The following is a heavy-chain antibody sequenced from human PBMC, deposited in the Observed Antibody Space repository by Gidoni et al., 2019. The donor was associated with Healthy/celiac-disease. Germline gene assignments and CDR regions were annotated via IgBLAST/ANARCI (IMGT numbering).Heavy chain of an antibody. CDR3: ASPSGSYYYYGMDV. J-gene: IGHJ6*02. CDR1: GGSISSGGYD. CDR2: IDYSGST. Sequence: QVQLQESGPGLVKPSQTLSLTCTVSGGSISSGGYDWSWIRQHPGKGLEWIGYIDYSGSTYYNPSLKSRVNISVDTSKNQFSLKLSSVTAADTAVYYCASPSGSYYYYGMDVWGQGTTVTVSS. V-gene: IGHV4-31*03. D-gene: IGHD1-26*01.